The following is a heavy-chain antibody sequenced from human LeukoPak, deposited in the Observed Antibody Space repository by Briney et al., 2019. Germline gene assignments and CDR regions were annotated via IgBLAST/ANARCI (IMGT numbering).Heavy chain of an antibody. D-gene: IGHD3-10*01. CDR3: ARGDYYGSGMYGWFDP. V-gene: IGHV3-30*03. CDR1: GFNFSIYV. Sequence: GGSLRLSCAVSGFNFSIYVMHWVRQAPGKGLEWVAVISYDGSNKYYVDYVKGRFTISRDISKNTLYLRMNSLRTEDTAVYYCARGDYYGSGMYGWFDPWGQGTLVTVS. J-gene: IGHJ5*02. CDR2: ISYDGSNK.